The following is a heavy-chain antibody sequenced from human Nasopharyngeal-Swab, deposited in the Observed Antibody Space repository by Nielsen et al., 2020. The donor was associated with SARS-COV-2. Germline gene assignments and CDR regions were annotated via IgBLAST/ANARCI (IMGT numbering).Heavy chain of an antibody. CDR3: AGGGGDSDY. V-gene: IGHV3-48*02. D-gene: IGHD2-21*01. Sequence: VRQMPGKGLGWVSYISSRSSTIYYADSVKGRFTISRDNAKNSLYLQMNSLRDEDTGVYYCAGGGGDSDYWGQGTLVTVSS. CDR2: ISSRSSTI. J-gene: IGHJ4*02.